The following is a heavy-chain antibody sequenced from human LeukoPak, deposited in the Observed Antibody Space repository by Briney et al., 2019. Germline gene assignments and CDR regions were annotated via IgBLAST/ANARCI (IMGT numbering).Heavy chain of an antibody. CDR3: ARGGLRVMVYRLYYMDV. V-gene: IGHV1-2*02. J-gene: IGHJ6*03. Sequence: ASVNVSCKASGYTFTGYYMHWVRQAPGQGLEWMGWINPNSGGTNYAQKFQGRVTMTRDTSISTAYMELTRLRSDDTAVYYCARGGLRVMVYRLYYMDVWGKGTTVTVSS. D-gene: IGHD2-8*01. CDR2: INPNSGGT. CDR1: GYTFTGYY.